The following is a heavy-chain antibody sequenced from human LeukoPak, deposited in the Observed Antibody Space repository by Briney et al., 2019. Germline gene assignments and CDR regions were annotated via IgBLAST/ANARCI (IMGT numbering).Heavy chain of an antibody. V-gene: IGHV3-30*02. CDR1: GFTFSSYG. CDR2: IRYDGSNK. CDR3: AAMYYYGSGSYLPHDY. D-gene: IGHD3-10*01. J-gene: IGHJ4*02. Sequence: GGSLRLSCAASGFTFSSYGMHWVRQAPGKGLEWVAFIRYDGSNKYYADSVKGRFTISRDNSKNTLYLQMNSLRAEDTAVYYCAAMYYYGSGSYLPHDYWGQGTLVTVSS.